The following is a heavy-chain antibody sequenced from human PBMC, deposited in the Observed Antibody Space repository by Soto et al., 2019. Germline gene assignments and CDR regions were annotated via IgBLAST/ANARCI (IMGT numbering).Heavy chain of an antibody. J-gene: IGHJ4*02. CDR2: IIPILGIA. V-gene: IGHV1-69*02. Sequence: QXXLVQSGAXXKKPGXSVKVSCKASGGTFSSYTXXWVRQAPGQGLEWMGRIIPILGIANYAQKFQGRVTITADKTTSTAYMELSSLRSEDTAVYYCARGEMATTQWGQGTLVTVSS. CDR1: GGTFSSYT. D-gene: IGHD5-12*01. CDR3: ARGEMATTQ.